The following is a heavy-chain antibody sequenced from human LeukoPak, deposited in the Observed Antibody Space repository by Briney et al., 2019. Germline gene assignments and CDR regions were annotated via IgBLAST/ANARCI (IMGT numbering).Heavy chain of an antibody. Sequence: GESLKISCKGSGYSFTSYWIGWVRQMPGKGLEWMGIIYPGDSDTRYSPSFQGQVTISADKSISTAYLQWSSLKASDTAMYYCAGAREYYYGSGSYEYFDYWGQGTLATVSS. CDR3: AGAREYYYGSGSYEYFDY. V-gene: IGHV5-51*01. D-gene: IGHD3-10*01. CDR2: IYPGDSDT. CDR1: GYSFTSYW. J-gene: IGHJ4*02.